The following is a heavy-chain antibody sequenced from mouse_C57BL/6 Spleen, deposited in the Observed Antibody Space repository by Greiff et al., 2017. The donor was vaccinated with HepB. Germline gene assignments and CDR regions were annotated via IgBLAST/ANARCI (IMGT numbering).Heavy chain of an antibody. D-gene: IGHD2-4*01. CDR1: GYAFSSSW. CDR3: ARGPFDSDWYFDV. J-gene: IGHJ1*03. CDR2: IYPGDGDT. Sequence: QVQLQQSGPELVKPGASVKISCKASGYAFSSSWMNWVKQRPGKGLEWIGRIYPGDGDTNYNGKFKGKATLTADKSSSTAYMQLSSLASEDSAVYFCARGPFDSDWYFDVWGTGTTVTVSS. V-gene: IGHV1-82*01.